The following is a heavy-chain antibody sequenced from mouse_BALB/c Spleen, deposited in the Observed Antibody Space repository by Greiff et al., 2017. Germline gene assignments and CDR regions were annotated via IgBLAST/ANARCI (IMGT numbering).Heavy chain of an antibody. D-gene: IGHD1-2*01. J-gene: IGHJ2*01. CDR3: AFHYYGYVSYDFDY. Sequence: EVQLQQSGPELVKPGASVKISCKASGYSFTGYFMNWVKQSHGKSLEWIGRINPYNGDTFYNQKFKGKATLTVDKTSSTTHMELLSLTSEDSAVYYSAFHYYGYVSYDFDYWGQGTTLTVSS. V-gene: IGHV1-37*01. CDR2: INPYNGDT. CDR1: GYSFTGYF.